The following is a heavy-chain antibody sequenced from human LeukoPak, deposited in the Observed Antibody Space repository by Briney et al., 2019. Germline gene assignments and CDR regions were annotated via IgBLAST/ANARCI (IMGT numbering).Heavy chain of an antibody. Sequence: PGGSLRLSCAASGFTFNSYAMSWVRQAPGKGLEWISAISVSGGSTYYADSVKGRFTISRDNSKNTLYLQMNSLRAEDTAVYYCASRGTVTTYYWGQGTVVTVSS. CDR2: ISVSGGST. D-gene: IGHD4-17*01. J-gene: IGHJ4*02. CDR3: ASRGTVTTYY. CDR1: GFTFNSYA. V-gene: IGHV3-23*01.